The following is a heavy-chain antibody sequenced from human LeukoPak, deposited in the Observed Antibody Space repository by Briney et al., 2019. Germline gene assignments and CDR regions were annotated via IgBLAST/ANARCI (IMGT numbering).Heavy chain of an antibody. Sequence: GGSLRLSCAASGFTFSSYSMNWVRQAPGKGLEWVSVIYSGGSTYYSDSVKGRFSISRDNSKNTLYLQMNTLRAEGTAVYYCAREYGYYFDYWGQGTLVTVSS. CDR2: IYSGGST. J-gene: IGHJ4*02. V-gene: IGHV3-66*01. CDR1: GFTFSSYS. D-gene: IGHD3-10*01. CDR3: AREYGYYFDY.